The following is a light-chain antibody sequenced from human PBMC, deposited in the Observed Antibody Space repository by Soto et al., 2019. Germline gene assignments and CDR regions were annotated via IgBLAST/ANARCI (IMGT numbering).Light chain of an antibody. CDR1: QSVLFSSNNKNY. CDR3: QRYYSTPYT. Sequence: DIVMTQSPDSLAVSLGERATINCKSSQSVLFSSNNKNYLAWYQQKPGQPPNLLISWASTRDSGVPDRFSGSGSGTEFTLTISSLQAEDVAVYYCQRYYSTPYTFGQGTKLEI. V-gene: IGKV4-1*01. CDR2: WAS. J-gene: IGKJ2*01.